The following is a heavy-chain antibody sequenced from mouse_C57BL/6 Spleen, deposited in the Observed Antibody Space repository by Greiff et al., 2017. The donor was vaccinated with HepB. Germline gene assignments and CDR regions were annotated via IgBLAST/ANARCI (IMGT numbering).Heavy chain of an antibody. J-gene: IGHJ3*01. CDR1: GYSITSGYY. D-gene: IGHD2-4*01. CDR2: ISYDGSN. CDR3: ARDGKNDYPFAY. V-gene: IGHV3-6*01. Sequence: ESGPGLVKPSQSLSLTCSVTGYSITSGYYWNWIRQFPGNKLEWMGYISYDGSNNYNQSLKNRISITRDTSKNQFFWKLNSVTTEDTATYYCARDGKNDYPFAYWGQGTLVTVSA.